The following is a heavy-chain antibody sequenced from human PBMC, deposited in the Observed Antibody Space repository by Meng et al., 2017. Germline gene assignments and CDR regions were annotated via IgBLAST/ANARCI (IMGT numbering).Heavy chain of an antibody. J-gene: IGHJ4*02. CDR2: TYYRSKWYN. D-gene: IGHD2-8*02. CDR3: ARGVVYAIPYFDY. Sequence: QVPLQQAGPRLVKPSPTLSLTGAISGDSVSSNSAAWNWIRQSTSRGLEWLGRTYYRSKWYNDYAVSVKSRITINPDTSKNQFSLQLNSVTPEDTAVYYCARGVVYAIPYFDYWGQGTLVTVSS. CDR1: GDSVSSNSAA. V-gene: IGHV6-1*01.